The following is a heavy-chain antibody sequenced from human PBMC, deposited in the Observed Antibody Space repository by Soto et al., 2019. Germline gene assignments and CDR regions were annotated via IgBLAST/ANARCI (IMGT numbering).Heavy chain of an antibody. Sequence: SETLSLTCTVSGGSISSYYWSWIRQPPGKGLEWIGYIYHSGSTNYNPSLKSRVTISVDTSKNQFSLKLSSVTAADTAVYYCARGVGCSGGSCYSRATYYYYMDVWGKGTTVTVSS. V-gene: IGHV4-59*01. CDR1: GGSISSYY. CDR2: IYHSGST. J-gene: IGHJ6*03. CDR3: ARGVGCSGGSCYSRATYYYYMDV. D-gene: IGHD2-15*01.